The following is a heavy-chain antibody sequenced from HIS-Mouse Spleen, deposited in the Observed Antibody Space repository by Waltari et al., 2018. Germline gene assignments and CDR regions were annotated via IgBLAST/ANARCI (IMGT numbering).Heavy chain of an antibody. V-gene: IGHV4-39*07. Sequence: QLQLQESGPGLVKPSETLSLTCTVSGGSISSSSYERGWIRQPPGKGLEWIGSIYYSGSTYYNPSLKSRVTISVDTSKNQFSLKLSSVTAADTAVYYCAREIPYSSSWYDWYFDLWGLGTLVTVSS. CDR1: GGSISSSSYE. J-gene: IGHJ2*01. CDR2: IYYSGST. D-gene: IGHD6-13*01. CDR3: AREIPYSSSWYDWYFDL.